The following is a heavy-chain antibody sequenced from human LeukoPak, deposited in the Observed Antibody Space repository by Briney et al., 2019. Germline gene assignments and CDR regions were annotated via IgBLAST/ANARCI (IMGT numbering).Heavy chain of an antibody. V-gene: IGHV3-30-3*01. D-gene: IGHD5-24*01. CDR3: ARDPWLQVEPDAFDI. Sequence: GRSLRLSCAASGFTFSSYAMHWVRQAPGKGLEWVAVISYDGSNKYYADSVKGRFTISRDNAKNSLYLQMNSLRAEDTAVYYCARDPWLQVEPDAFDIWGQGTMVTVSS. J-gene: IGHJ3*02. CDR2: ISYDGSNK. CDR1: GFTFSSYA.